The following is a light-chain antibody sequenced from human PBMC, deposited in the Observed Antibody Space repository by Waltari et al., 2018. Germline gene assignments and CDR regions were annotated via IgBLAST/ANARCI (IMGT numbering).Light chain of an antibody. Sequence: DIQMTQSPSSLSASVGDRVTITCRASQSISSYLNWYQQQPGKAPKLLIYAASSLQSGVPSRFSGSGSGTDFTLTISSLQPEDFATYHCQHFKTYPITFGQGTRLEIK. J-gene: IGKJ5*01. V-gene: IGKV1-39*01. CDR1: QSISSY. CDR2: AAS. CDR3: QHFKTYPIT.